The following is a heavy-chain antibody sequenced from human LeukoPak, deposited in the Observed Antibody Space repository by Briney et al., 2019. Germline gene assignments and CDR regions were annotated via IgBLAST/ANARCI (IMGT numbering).Heavy chain of an antibody. CDR1: GYTFTSYG. CDR2: ISAYNGNT. D-gene: IGHD3-10*01. Sequence: GASVKVSCKASGYTFTSYGISWVRQAPGQGLEWMGWISAYNGNTNYAQKLQGRVTMTTDTSTSTAYMELRSLRSDDTAVYYCARLNGRSDLLWFGELPYYFDYWGQGTLVTASS. J-gene: IGHJ4*02. CDR3: ARLNGRSDLLWFGELPYYFDY. V-gene: IGHV1-18*01.